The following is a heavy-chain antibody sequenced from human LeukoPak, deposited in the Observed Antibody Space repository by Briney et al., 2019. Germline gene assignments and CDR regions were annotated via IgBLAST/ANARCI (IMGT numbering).Heavy chain of an antibody. CDR1: GFTFSSYS. V-gene: IGHV3-21*04. Sequence: GGSLRLSCAASGFTFSSYSMNWVRQAPGKGLEWVSSISSSSSYIYYADSVKGRFTISRDNSKNTLYLQMNSLRAEDTAVYYCAKAMRDTAILTPFDYWGQGTLVTVSS. CDR2: ISSSSSYI. D-gene: IGHD5-18*01. J-gene: IGHJ4*02. CDR3: AKAMRDTAILTPFDY.